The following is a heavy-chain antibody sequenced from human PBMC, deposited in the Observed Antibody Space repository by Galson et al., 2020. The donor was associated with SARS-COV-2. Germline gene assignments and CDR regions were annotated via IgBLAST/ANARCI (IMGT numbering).Heavy chain of an antibody. V-gene: IGHV4-30-4*01. CDR2: TYHSGNT. CDR1: GGSISSTDSY. Sequence: LRLSCTVSGGSISSTDSYWRWIRQSPGKGLEWIGYTYHSGNTYYNPSLKSRVTMSVDTSKNQFSLKLTSVTAADTAVYYCARDFWSHYYRDSWGQGTPGTV. J-gene: IGHJ4*02. CDR3: ARDFWSHYYRDS. D-gene: IGHD3-3*01.